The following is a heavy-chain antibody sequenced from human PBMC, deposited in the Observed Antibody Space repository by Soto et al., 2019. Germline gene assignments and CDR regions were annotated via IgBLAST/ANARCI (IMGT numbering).Heavy chain of an antibody. D-gene: IGHD6-13*01. J-gene: IGHJ4*02. Sequence: PVGSLRLSCAVSGFTFSSYAMSWVRQAPGKGLEWVSAISGSGGSTYYADSVKGRFTISRDNSKNTLYLQMNSLRAEDTAVYYCAGGGYSSSWWGQGTLVTVSS. CDR2: ISGSGGST. V-gene: IGHV3-23*01. CDR1: GFTFSSYA. CDR3: AGGGYSSSW.